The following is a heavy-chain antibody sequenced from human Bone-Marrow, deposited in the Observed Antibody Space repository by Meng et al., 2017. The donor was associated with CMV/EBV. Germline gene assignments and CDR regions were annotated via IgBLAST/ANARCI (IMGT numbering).Heavy chain of an antibody. V-gene: IGHV3-74*01. CDR3: AKDSRAYYYDSRPKGGFDY. D-gene: IGHD3-22*01. J-gene: IGHJ4*02. Sequence: GESLKISCAASGFTFSSYWMHWVRQAPGKGLVWVSRINSDGSSTSYADSVKGRFTISRDNAKNTLYLQMNSLRAEDTALYYCAKDSRAYYYDSRPKGGFDYWGQGTLVTVSS. CDR2: INSDGSST. CDR1: GFTFSSYW.